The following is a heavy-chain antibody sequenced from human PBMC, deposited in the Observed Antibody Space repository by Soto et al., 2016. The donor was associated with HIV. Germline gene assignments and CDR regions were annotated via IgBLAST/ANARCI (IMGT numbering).Heavy chain of an antibody. CDR2: IWYDGSNK. V-gene: IGHV3-33*03. CDR1: GFTFSSYG. D-gene: IGHD2-15*01. Sequence: VQLVESGGGVVQPGRSLRLSCAASGFTFSSYGMHWVRQAPGKGLEWVAVIWYDGSNKYYADSVKGRFTISRDNAKNSLSLQLNSLRDGDTAVYFCASHCSDIMCYEFIDYWGQGTLVTVSS. J-gene: IGHJ4*02. CDR3: ASHCSDIMCYEFIDY.